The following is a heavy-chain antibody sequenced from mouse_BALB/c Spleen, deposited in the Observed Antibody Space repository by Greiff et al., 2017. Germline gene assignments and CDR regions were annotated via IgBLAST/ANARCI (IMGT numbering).Heavy chain of an antibody. D-gene: IGHD2-10*01. CDR1: GVDFSRYW. CDR2: INPDSSTI. Sequence: AASGVDFSRYWMSWVRQAPGKGLEWIGEINPDSSTINYTPSLKDKFIISRDNAKNTLYLQMSKVRSEDTALYYCASPAYYGNYGAYWGQGTLVTVSA. J-gene: IGHJ3*01. CDR3: ASPAYYGNYGAY. V-gene: IGHV4-1*02.